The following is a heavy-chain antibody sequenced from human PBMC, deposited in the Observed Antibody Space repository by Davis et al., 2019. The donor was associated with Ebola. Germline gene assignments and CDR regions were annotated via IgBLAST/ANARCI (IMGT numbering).Heavy chain of an antibody. V-gene: IGHV3-21*01. CDR1: GFTFSDYS. Sequence: GESLKISCAASGFTFSDYSMNWVRQAPGKGLEWVSSISSTSYYIYYADSLKGRFTISRDNAKNSLFLQLNSLTAEDTAVYHCARGGYYDSNGYSHAAFDIWGQGTMVTVSS. J-gene: IGHJ3*02. CDR2: ISSTSYYI. CDR3: ARGGYYDSNGYSHAAFDI. D-gene: IGHD3-22*01.